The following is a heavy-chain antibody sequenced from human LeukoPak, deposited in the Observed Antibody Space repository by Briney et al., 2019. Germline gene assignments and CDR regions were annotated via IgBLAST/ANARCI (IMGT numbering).Heavy chain of an antibody. CDR1: GYSFTSYW. V-gene: IGHV5-51*01. D-gene: IGHD1-26*01. Sequence: GESLKISCKGSGYSFTSYWIGWVRQMPGKGLEWTGIIYPGDSDTRYSPSVQGQVTISADKSISTAYLQWSSLKASDTAMYYCARLGGSYNYPVHFWGQGTLVTVSS. CDR2: IYPGDSDT. CDR3: ARLGGSYNYPVHF. J-gene: IGHJ4*02.